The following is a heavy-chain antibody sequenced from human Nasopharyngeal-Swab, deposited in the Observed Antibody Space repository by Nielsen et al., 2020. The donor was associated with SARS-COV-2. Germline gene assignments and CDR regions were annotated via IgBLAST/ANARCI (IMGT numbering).Heavy chain of an antibody. CDR2: IRYDGGNK. CDR3: GRGFGLDGFHI. J-gene: IGHJ3*02. D-gene: IGHD3-10*01. V-gene: IGHV3-30*02. Sequence: VRQAPGKGLDWVAFIRYDGGNKYYVESVKGRFTISRDNSKNTLYLQMNSLRAEDTAVYYCGRGFGLDGFHIWGQGTMVTVSS.